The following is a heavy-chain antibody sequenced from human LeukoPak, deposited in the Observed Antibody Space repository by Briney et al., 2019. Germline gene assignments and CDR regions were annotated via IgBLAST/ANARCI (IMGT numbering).Heavy chain of an antibody. CDR2: IYYSGST. D-gene: IGHD3-22*01. CDR3: ARTEYYYGSSGYQNDY. Sequence: SETLSLTCTVSGGSISSGGYYWSWIRQHPGKGLEWIGYIYYSGSTYYNPSLKSRVTISVDTSKNQFSLKLSSVTAADTAVYYCARTEYYYGSSGYQNDYWGQGTLVTVSS. CDR1: GGSISSGGYY. J-gene: IGHJ4*02. V-gene: IGHV4-31*03.